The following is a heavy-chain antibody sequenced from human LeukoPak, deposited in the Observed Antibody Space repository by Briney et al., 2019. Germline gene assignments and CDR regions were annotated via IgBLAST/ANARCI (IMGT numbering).Heavy chain of an antibody. V-gene: IGHV5-51*01. J-gene: IGHJ4*02. Sequence: GESLKISCKGSGYSFTSYWIGWVRQMPGKGLEWMGIIYPGDSDTRYSPSFQGQVTISADKSISTAYLQWSSLKASGTAMYYCARPARYCSSTSCCLDYWGQGTLVTVSS. CDR3: ARPARYCSSTSCCLDY. D-gene: IGHD2-2*01. CDR1: GYSFTSYW. CDR2: IYPGDSDT.